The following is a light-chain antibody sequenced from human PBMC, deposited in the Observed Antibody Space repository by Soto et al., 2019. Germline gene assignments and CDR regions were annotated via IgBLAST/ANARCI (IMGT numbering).Light chain of an antibody. Sequence: IMMTLSPGTLSVSPGERATLSGRAIQRFNSNLAMCQQKPGQAARLLIYDASTRSTLIPARFSGSGSGTEFTLPISSLQSEDFAVYYCQQYNNWPLSFGQGSKVDIK. J-gene: IGKJ1*01. V-gene: IGKV3-15*01. CDR3: QQYNNWPLS. CDR2: DAS. CDR1: QRFNSN.